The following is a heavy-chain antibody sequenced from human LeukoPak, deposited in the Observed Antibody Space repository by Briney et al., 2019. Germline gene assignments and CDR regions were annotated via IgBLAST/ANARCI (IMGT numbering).Heavy chain of an antibody. Sequence: PGGSLRLSCAASGFTFSRLAMTWVRQAPGKGLEWVSAISGSGGSTYYADSVKGRFTISRDNSKNTLYLQMNSLRAEDTAVYYCAKEGLLWFGESSGLDYWGQGTLVTVSS. CDR2: ISGSGGST. CDR3: AKEGLLWFGESSGLDY. J-gene: IGHJ4*02. V-gene: IGHV3-23*01. CDR1: GFTFSRLA. D-gene: IGHD3-10*01.